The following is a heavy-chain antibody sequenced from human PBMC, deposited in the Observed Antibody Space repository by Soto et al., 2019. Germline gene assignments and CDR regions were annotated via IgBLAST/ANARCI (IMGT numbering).Heavy chain of an antibody. Sequence: PSETLSLTCAVYGGSFSGYYWSWIRQPPGKGLEWIGEINHSGSTNYNPSLKSRVTISVDTSKNQFSLKLSSVTAADTVVYYCSRASGYCSSTSCPRDHGMDVWGQGTTVTVSS. CDR2: INHSGST. CDR3: SRASGYCSSTSCPRDHGMDV. J-gene: IGHJ6*02. CDR1: GGSFSGYY. V-gene: IGHV4-34*01. D-gene: IGHD2-2*01.